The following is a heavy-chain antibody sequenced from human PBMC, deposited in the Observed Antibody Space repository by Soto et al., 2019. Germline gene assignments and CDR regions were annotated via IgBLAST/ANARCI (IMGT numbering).Heavy chain of an antibody. CDR1: GGSISSSSYY. CDR2: VFYYGTT. V-gene: IGHV4-39*01. J-gene: IGHJ6*02. D-gene: IGHD3-22*01. CDR3: ATYYYDSIDV. Sequence: ETLSLTCTVFGGSISSSSYYWGWVRQPPGKGLEWVGSVFYYGTTYYNPSFTSRVTTSVDTSKNQFSLKLSSVTAADTAVYYCATYYYDSIDVWGQGTTVTV.